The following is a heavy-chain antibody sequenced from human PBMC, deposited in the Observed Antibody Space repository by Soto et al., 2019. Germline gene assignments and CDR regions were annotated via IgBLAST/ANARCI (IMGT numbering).Heavy chain of an antibody. CDR1: GFTFSSYA. D-gene: IGHD6-19*01. J-gene: IGHJ1*01. V-gene: IGHV3-23*01. CDR2: ISGSGDST. CDR3: AKGVPGIAVAGTGYFQH. Sequence: GGSLRLSCAASGFTFSSYAMSWVRQAPGKGLEWVSGISGSGDSTYYAESVKGRFTISRDNSKNTLYLQMNSLRAEDTAVYYCAKGVPGIAVAGTGYFQHWGQGT.